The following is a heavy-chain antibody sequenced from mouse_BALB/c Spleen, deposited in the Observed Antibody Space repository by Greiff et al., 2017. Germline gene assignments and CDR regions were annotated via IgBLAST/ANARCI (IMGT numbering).Heavy chain of an antibody. CDR1: GFTFSSYT. CDR3: ARQGGGNYAWYFDV. V-gene: IGHV5-12-2*01. D-gene: IGHD2-1*01. Sequence: EVMLVESGGGLVQPGGSLKLSCAASGFTFSSYTMSWVRQTPEKRLEWVAYISNGGGSTYYPDTVKGRFTISRDNAKNTLYLQMSSLKSEDTAMYYCARQGGGNYAWYFDVWGAGTTVTVSS. CDR2: ISNGGGST. J-gene: IGHJ1*01.